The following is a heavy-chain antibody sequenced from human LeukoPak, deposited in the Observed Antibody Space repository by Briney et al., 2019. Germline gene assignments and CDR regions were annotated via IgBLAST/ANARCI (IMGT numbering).Heavy chain of an antibody. D-gene: IGHD1-1*01. Sequence: GGSLRVSCAASGFTFSSYAMHWVRQAPGKGLEYVSAISSNGGSTYYANSVKGRFTISRDNSKNTLYLQMGSLRAEDMAVYYCAGKLELDYWGQGTLVTVSS. CDR2: ISSNGGST. V-gene: IGHV3-64*01. CDR1: GFTFSSYA. J-gene: IGHJ4*02. CDR3: AGKLELDY.